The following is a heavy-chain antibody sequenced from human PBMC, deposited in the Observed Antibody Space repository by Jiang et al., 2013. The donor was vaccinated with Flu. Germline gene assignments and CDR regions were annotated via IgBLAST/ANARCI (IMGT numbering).Heavy chain of an antibody. CDR2: INHSGST. V-gene: IGHV4-34*01. CDR3: ARVFRWLHHYFDY. CDR1: GGSFSGYY. Sequence: GSGLVKPSETLSLTCAVYGGSFSGYYWSWIRQPPGKGLEWIGEINHSGSTNYNPSLKSRVTISVDTSKNQFSLKLSSVTAADTAVYYCARVFRWLHHYFDYWGQGTLVTVSS. J-gene: IGHJ4*02. D-gene: IGHD5-24*01.